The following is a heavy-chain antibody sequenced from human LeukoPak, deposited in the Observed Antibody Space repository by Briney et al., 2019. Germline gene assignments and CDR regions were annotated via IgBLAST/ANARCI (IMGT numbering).Heavy chain of an antibody. CDR1: GFTFSSYW. CDR2: IKQDGSEK. J-gene: IGHJ4*02. CDR3: ARVEFEVPAAMYQAVYYFDY. Sequence: PGGSLRRSCATSGFTFSSYWMSWVRQAPGKGLEWVANIKQDGSEKYYVDSVKGRFTISRDNAKNSLYLQMNSLRAEDTAVYYCARVEFEVPAAMYQAVYYFDYWGQGTLVTVSS. D-gene: IGHD2-2*01. V-gene: IGHV3-7*03.